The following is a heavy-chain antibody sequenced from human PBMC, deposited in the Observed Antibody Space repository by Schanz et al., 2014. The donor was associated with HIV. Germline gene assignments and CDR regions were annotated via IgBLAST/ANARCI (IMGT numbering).Heavy chain of an antibody. CDR1: GYSFSSYG. D-gene: IGHD2-21*02. J-gene: IGHJ4*02. V-gene: IGHV1-69*06. Sequence: QVHLVQSGAEVKKSGASVKVSCKASGYSFSSYGLSWVRQAPGQGLEWMGGIIPIFDTTNYAQKFQGRVTITADKSTSTVYMDLSSLRSEDTAVYYCARTYTGDWSTGADWGQGTLVTVSS. CDR3: ARTYTGDWSTGAD. CDR2: IIPIFDTT.